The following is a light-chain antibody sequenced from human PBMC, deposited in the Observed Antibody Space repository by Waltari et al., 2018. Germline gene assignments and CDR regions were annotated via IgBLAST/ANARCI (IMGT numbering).Light chain of an antibody. CDR3: QQYNTYPFT. CDR2: MAS. V-gene: IGKV1-5*03. J-gene: IGKJ2*01. Sequence: TCRSSQTISNWLAWYQQIPAKAPKLLIYMASSLETGVPSRFRGSGSGTEFTLTISSLQPGDFATYYCQQYNTYPFTFGLGTKLESK. CDR1: QTISNW.